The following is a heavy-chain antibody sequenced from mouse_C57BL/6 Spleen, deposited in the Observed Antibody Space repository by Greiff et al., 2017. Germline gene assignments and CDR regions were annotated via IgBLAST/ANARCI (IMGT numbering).Heavy chain of an antibody. V-gene: IGHV1-69*01. CDR3: ARGRYFDV. CDR1: GYTFTSYW. CDR2: IDPSDSYT. Sequence: VQLQQPGAELVMPGASVKLSCKASGYTFTSYWMHWVKQRPGQGLEWIGEIDPSDSYTNYNQKFKGKSTLTVDKSSSTAYMQLSSLTSEDSAFYYCARGRYFDVWGTGTTVTVSS. J-gene: IGHJ1*03.